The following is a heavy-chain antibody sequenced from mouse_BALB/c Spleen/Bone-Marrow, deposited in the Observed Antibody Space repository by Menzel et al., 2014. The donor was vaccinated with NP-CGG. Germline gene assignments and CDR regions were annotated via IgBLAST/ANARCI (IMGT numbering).Heavy chain of an antibody. CDR1: GFNIKDTY. J-gene: IGHJ1*01. CDR2: IDPANGNT. Sequence: EVQLQQSGAELVKPGASVKLSCTASGFNIKDTYMHWVKQRPEQGLEWIGRIDPANGNTKYDPKFQGKATITPDTSSNTAYLQLSSLTSEDTAVYYCATMITDWYFDVWGAGTTVTVSS. D-gene: IGHD2-4*01. V-gene: IGHV14-3*02. CDR3: ATMITDWYFDV.